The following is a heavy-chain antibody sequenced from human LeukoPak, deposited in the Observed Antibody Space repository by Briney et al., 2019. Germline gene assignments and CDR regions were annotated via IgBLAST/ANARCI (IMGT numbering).Heavy chain of an antibody. J-gene: IGHJ3*02. V-gene: IGHV3-23*01. Sequence: GGSLRLSSAASGFTFTSYAMSWVRPAPGKGREWVSAISGSGGSTYYADSRDGRFTISRDNSKNTLYLQMNSLRAEDTAVYYCAKDTSKTFQSAFDIWGQGTMVTVSS. CDR2: ISGSGGST. CDR3: AKDTSKTFQSAFDI. D-gene: IGHD3-16*01. CDR1: GFTFTSYA.